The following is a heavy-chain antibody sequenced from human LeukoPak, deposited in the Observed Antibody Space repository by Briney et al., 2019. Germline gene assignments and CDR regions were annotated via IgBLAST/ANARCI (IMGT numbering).Heavy chain of an antibody. V-gene: IGHV3-30*04. CDR1: GFTFSSYA. CDR2: ISYDGSNK. CDR3: ARYREVQLELGGYFDH. Sequence: GGSLRLSCAASGFTFSSYAMHWVRQAPGKGLEWVAVISYDGSNKYYADSVKGRFTISRDNSKNTLYLQMNSLRAEDTAVYYCARYREVQLELGGYFDHWGRGTLVTVSS. J-gene: IGHJ4*02. D-gene: IGHD1-1*01.